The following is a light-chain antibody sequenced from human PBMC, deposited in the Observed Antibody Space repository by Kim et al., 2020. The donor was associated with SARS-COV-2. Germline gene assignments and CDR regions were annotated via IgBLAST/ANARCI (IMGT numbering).Light chain of an antibody. Sequence: EIVLTQSPATLSLSPGERAALSCRASQSVSSSYLAWYQQKPGQAPRLLIYGASSRATGIPDRFSGSGSGTDFTLTITRLEPDDFAVYYCQLYGTSPLTFGGGTKVDIK. CDR3: QLYGTSPLT. CDR2: GAS. J-gene: IGKJ4*01. CDR1: QSVSSSY. V-gene: IGKV3-20*01.